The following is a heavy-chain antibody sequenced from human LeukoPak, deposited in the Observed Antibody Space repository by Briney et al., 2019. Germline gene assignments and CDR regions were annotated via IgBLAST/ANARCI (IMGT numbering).Heavy chain of an antibody. CDR2: IYTSGST. CDR3: ARESITIFGVVIGRYFDY. D-gene: IGHD3-3*01. Sequence: PSETLSLTCTVSGGSISSGSYYWSWIRQPAGKGLEWIGRIYTSGSTNYNPSLKSRVTISVDTSKNQFSLKLSSVTAAGTAVYYCARESITIFGVVIGRYFDYWGQGTLVTVSS. CDR1: GGSISSGSYY. J-gene: IGHJ4*02. V-gene: IGHV4-61*02.